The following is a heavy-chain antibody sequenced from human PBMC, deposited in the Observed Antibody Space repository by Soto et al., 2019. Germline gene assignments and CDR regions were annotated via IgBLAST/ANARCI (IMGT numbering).Heavy chain of an antibody. J-gene: IGHJ5*02. D-gene: IGHD5-12*01. CDR2: IIPIYGTA. CDR3: TRDTSGYDSNWFDP. Sequence: QVQLVQSGAEVKKPGSSVKVSCKAFGGSFANFTLNWVRQAPGQGPEWMGGIIPIYGTAYYAPKFQVRLSITADESTSTTYMELSGLRSEDTGIYYCTRDTSGYDSNWFDPWGQGTLVTVSS. CDR1: GGSFANFT. V-gene: IGHV1-69*01.